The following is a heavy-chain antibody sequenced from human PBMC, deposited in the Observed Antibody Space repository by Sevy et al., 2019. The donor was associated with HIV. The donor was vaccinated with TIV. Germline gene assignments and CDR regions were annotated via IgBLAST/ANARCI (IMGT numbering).Heavy chain of an antibody. Sequence: SETLSLTCTVSGGSISSYYWSWIRQPAGKGLEWIGRIYTSGSTNYNPSLKSRVTMSVDTSKNQFSLKLSSVTAADTAVYYCARAPGVVVPAAQLLYYMDVWGKGTTVTVSS. D-gene: IGHD2-2*01. CDR3: ARAPGVVVPAAQLLYYMDV. CDR2: IYTSGST. J-gene: IGHJ6*03. V-gene: IGHV4-4*07. CDR1: GGSISSYY.